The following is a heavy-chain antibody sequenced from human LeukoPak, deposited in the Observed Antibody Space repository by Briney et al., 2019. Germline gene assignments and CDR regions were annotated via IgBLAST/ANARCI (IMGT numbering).Heavy chain of an antibody. V-gene: IGHV4-59*01. CDR3: ARLGCYYFDY. CDR1: GGSINSYY. J-gene: IGHJ4*02. D-gene: IGHD3-3*01. Sequence: SESLSLTCTVSGGSINSYYWSWIRQPPGKGLEWIGYGYYSGSTNYNPSLKSRVTISVGTSKNQFSLKLTSVTAADTAVYYCARLGCYYFDYWGQGALVAVSS. CDR2: GYYSGST.